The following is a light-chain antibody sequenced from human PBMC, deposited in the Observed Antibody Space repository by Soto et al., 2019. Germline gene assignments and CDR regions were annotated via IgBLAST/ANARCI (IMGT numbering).Light chain of an antibody. V-gene: IGLV2-8*01. Sequence: QSALPQPPSASGSPGQSVTISCTGTSSDVGVYKYVSWYQQHPGKAPKLMIFEFHKRPSGVPDRFSGSKSGNTASLTVSGLQAEDEADYYCSSYGGTNNLLFGGGTKLTVL. CDR1: SSDVGVYKY. CDR3: SSYGGTNNLL. CDR2: EFH. J-gene: IGLJ2*01.